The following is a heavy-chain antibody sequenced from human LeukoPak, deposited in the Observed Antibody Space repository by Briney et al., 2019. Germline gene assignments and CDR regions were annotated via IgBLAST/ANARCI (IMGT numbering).Heavy chain of an antibody. CDR2: FSSSSENT. J-gene: IGHJ4*02. D-gene: IGHD3-22*01. CDR1: GXTFSDYY. CDR3: ARVGDYYDSRGYFDY. Sequence: PGGSLRLSCAASGXTFSDYYMSWIRQAPGKGLESVSFFSSSSENTKYADSVKGRFTISRDNVKNLLDLQMNSLRAEDTTVFYCARVGDYYDSRGYFDYWGQGTLVTVSS. V-gene: IGHV3-11*06.